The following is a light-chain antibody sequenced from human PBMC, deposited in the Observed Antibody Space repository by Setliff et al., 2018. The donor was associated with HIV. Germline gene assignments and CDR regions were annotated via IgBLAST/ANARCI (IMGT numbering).Light chain of an antibody. V-gene: IGLV2-14*01. CDR2: DVN. CDR3: SSYTSSSTLRV. CDR1: SSDVGGYDY. Sequence: QSVLTQPASVSGSPGQSITISCTGTSSDVGGYDYVSWYQQHPGKAPKLMIYDVNKRPSGVSNRFSGPKSGNTASLTISGLQAEDEADYYCSSYTSSSTLRVFGTGTKVTVL. J-gene: IGLJ1*01.